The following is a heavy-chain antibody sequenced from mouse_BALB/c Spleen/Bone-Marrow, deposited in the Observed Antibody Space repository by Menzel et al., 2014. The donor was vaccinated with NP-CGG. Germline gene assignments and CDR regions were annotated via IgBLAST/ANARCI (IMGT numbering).Heavy chain of an antibody. J-gene: IGHJ3*01. V-gene: IGHV6-6*02. CDR1: GFTFSNYW. CDR3: TTGFAY. Sequence: EVRLVESGGGLVQPGGSMKLSCVASGFTFSNYWMNWVRQSPEKGLEWVAEIRLKSNNYATHYAESVKGRFTISRDDSKSSVYLQMNNLRAEDTGIYYCTTGFAYWGQGTLVTVSA. CDR2: IRLKSNNYAT.